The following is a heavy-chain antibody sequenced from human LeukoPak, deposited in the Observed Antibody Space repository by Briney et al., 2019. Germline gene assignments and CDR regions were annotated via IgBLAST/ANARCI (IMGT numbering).Heavy chain of an antibody. CDR1: GFTFSSYG. D-gene: IGHD3-22*01. CDR2: ISGSGGST. V-gene: IGHV3-23*01. Sequence: PGGSLRLSCAASGFTFSSYGMSWVRQAPGKGLEWVSAISGSGGSTYYADSVKGRFTISRDNSKNTLYLQMNSLRAEDTAVYYCAKDRASHYDSSGDAFDIWGQGTMVTVSS. J-gene: IGHJ3*02. CDR3: AKDRASHYDSSGDAFDI.